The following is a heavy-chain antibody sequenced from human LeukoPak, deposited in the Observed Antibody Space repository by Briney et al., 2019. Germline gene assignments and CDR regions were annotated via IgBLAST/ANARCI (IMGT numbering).Heavy chain of an antibody. CDR2: IYYSGST. Sequence: PSETLSLTHAVPRDSISSYNSSSIRQPPGKGLQWIGYIYYSGSTNYNPSLKSRVTISVDTSKDQFSLKLSSVTAADTAVYYCARLVGATLDFDYWGQGTLVTVSS. D-gene: IGHD1-26*01. CDR3: ARLVGATLDFDY. J-gene: IGHJ4*02. CDR1: RDSISSYN. V-gene: IGHV4-59*08.